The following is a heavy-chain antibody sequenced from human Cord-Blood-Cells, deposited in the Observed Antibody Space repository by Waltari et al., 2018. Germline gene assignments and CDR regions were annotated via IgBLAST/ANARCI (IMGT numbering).Heavy chain of an antibody. D-gene: IGHD6-6*01. CDR3: ARTWEGIAARPGYFDY. V-gene: IGHV4-34*01. J-gene: IGHJ4*02. Sequence: QVQLQQWGAGLLKPSETLSLTCAVYGGSFSGYYWSWIRQPPGTGLEWMGEINHSGSTNYNPSLKSRVTISVDTSKNQFSLKLSSVTAADTAVYYCARTWEGIAARPGYFDYWGQGTLVTVSS. CDR2: INHSGST. CDR1: GGSFSGYY.